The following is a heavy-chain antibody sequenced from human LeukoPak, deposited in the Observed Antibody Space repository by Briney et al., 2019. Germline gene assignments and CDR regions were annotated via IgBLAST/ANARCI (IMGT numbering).Heavy chain of an antibody. CDR3: ARQMVRGSYSYAFDY. V-gene: IGHV4-34*01. D-gene: IGHD3-16*01. J-gene: IGHJ4*02. Sequence: SETLSLTCAVYGDSFSGSYWTWIRQPPGKGLEWIGEINQSGSTNYNPSLESRVIISLDTSKNQFSLKVNSVTAADTAVYYCARQMVRGSYSYAFDYWGQGTLVTVSS. CDR1: GDSFSGSY. CDR2: INQSGST.